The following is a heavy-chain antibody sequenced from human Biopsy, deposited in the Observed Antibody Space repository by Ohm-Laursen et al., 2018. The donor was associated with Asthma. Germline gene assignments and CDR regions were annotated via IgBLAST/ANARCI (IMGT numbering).Heavy chain of an antibody. CDR3: ARGFICRGDHCPGPSAFDM. CDR1: GFSFSNFA. V-gene: IGHV3-30*01. D-gene: IGHD2-15*01. J-gene: IGHJ3*02. CDR2: ISKDARTQ. Sequence: SLRLSCAASGFSFSNFAIHWVRQAPGKGLEWVGVISKDARTQDYADSVKGRFTMARDNSKNTLDLQMNSLRAEDTAVYYCARGFICRGDHCPGPSAFDMWGQGTMVTVSS.